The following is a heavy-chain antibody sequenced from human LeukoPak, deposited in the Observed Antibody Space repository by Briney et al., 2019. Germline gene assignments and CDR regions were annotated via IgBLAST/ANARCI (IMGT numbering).Heavy chain of an antibody. J-gene: IGHJ3*02. CDR2: ISAYNGNT. CDR1: GYTFTGYY. D-gene: IGHD2-15*01. V-gene: IGHV1-18*04. Sequence: ASVKVSCKASGYTFTGYYMHWVRQAPGQGLEWMGWISAYNGNTNYAQKLQGRVTMTTDTSTSTAYMELRSLRSDDTAVYYCARDGPGAVVFDAFDIWGQGTMVTVSS. CDR3: ARDGPGAVVFDAFDI.